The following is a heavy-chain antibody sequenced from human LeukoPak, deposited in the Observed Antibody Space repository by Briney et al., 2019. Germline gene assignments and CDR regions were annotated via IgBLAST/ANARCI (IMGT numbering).Heavy chain of an antibody. Sequence: GGSLRLSCAASGFTFRSYGMSWVRQAPGKGLEWVSALSGSGSSTYYADSVKGRFIISRDNSKSTLFLQMSSLRAEDTAVYYCARDKVVGATKFDSWGQGTLVSVSS. CDR2: LSGSGSST. D-gene: IGHD1-26*01. CDR1: GFTFRSYG. J-gene: IGHJ4*02. CDR3: ARDKVVGATKFDS. V-gene: IGHV3-23*01.